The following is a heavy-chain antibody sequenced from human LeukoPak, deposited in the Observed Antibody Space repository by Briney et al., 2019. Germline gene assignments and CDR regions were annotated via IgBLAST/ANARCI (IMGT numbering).Heavy chain of an antibody. J-gene: IGHJ4*02. D-gene: IGHD5-18*01. CDR2: ISSSSGTI. V-gene: IGHV3-48*01. CDR3: AKAGGYSYGSDY. Sequence: GGSLRLSCVASEFIFSSYGMNWVRQAPGKGLEWVSYISSSSGTIYYADSVKGRFTISRDNPKNTLYLQMNSLRAEDTAVYYCAKAGGYSYGSDYWGQGTLVTVSS. CDR1: EFIFSSYG.